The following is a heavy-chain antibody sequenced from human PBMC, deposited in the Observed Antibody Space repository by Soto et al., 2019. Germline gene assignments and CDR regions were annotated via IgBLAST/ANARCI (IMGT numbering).Heavy chain of an antibody. V-gene: IGHV1-18*01. CDR3: ETPQDYDGCLDS. CDR1: GYTFTSYG. CDR2: INVGNGNT. D-gene: IGHD3-22*01. J-gene: IGHJ4*02. Sequence: ASVKVSCKASGYTFTSYGISLVRQAPGQGLEWMGWINVGNGNTRYSQKFQGRLTLTRDTPGNTAYLELNSLISEDTAVYYCETPQDYDGCLDSWGQGTLVTVSS.